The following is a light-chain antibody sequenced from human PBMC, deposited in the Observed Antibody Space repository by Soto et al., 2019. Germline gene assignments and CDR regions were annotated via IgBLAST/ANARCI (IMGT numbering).Light chain of an antibody. CDR1: SGDIGTYKY. V-gene: IGLV2-8*01. J-gene: IGLJ2*01. CDR3: TSYAGSNYWL. CDR2: DVT. Sequence: QSALTQPPSASGSLGQSVTISCTGTSGDIGTYKYVSWYQHLPGQAPKLIIYDVTDRPSGVPDSFSGSKSGNTSALSVSGLRTVDEADYYCTSYAGSNYWLFVGGTKLTVL.